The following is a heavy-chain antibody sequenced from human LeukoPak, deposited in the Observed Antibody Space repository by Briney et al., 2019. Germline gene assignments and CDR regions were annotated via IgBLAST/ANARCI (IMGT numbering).Heavy chain of an antibody. D-gene: IGHD3-22*01. V-gene: IGHV3-9*01. Sequence: PGGSLRLSCAASGFIFNDHAMYWVRQAPGKGLEWVSGINWNSDNIGYADSVKRRFTISRDDAKKSLFLQMNSLRTEDAALYYCARASYYYDTTGLGAVDMWGQGTMVTVSS. J-gene: IGHJ3*02. CDR2: INWNSDNI. CDR1: GFIFNDHA. CDR3: ARASYYYDTTGLGAVDM.